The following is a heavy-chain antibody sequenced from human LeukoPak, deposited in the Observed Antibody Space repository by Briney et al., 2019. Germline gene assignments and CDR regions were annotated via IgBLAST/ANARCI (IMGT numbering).Heavy chain of an antibody. Sequence: PSETLSLTCTVSGGSISSYYWSWIRQPPGKGLEWIGYIYYSGSTNYNPSLKSRVTISVDTSKNQFSLKLSSATAADTAVYYCARGGDYYDSSGYQVGWFDPWGQGTLVTVSS. CDR1: GGSISSYY. D-gene: IGHD3-22*01. CDR2: IYYSGST. V-gene: IGHV4-59*01. CDR3: ARGGDYYDSSGYQVGWFDP. J-gene: IGHJ5*02.